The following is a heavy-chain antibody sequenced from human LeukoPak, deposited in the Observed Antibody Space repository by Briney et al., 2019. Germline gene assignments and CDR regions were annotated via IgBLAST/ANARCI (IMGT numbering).Heavy chain of an antibody. CDR1: GYIFTGYY. CDR3: ARAEGYCSSTSCYSLDY. V-gene: IGHV1-2*02. Sequence: GASVKVSCRASGYIFTGYYMHWVRQAPGQGLEWMGWINPNSGGTQYAQKFQGRVTLTRDTSISTTYMELSRLTPDDTAVYYCARAEGYCSSTSCYSLDYWGQGTLVTVSS. CDR2: INPNSGGT. D-gene: IGHD2-2*02. J-gene: IGHJ4*02.